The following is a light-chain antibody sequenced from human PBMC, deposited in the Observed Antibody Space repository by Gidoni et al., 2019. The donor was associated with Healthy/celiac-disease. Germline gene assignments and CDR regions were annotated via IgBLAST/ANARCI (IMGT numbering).Light chain of an antibody. CDR2: KAS. J-gene: IGKJ1*01. CDR1: HSSSSW. Sequence: DIQGTQSPSNLSASVGDRVTITCRASHSSSSWLAWYQQQPGKAPKLLIYKASRLESVVPSRFSGRGSGTEFTLTISSLQPDDFATYYCQQYNSYWTFGQGTKVEIK. V-gene: IGKV1-5*03. CDR3: QQYNSYWT.